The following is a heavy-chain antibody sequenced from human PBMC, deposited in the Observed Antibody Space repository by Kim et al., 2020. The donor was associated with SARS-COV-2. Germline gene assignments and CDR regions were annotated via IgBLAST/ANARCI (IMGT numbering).Heavy chain of an antibody. CDR3: ARDSGKEQQLVHYSMDV. CDR2: ISSSSSYI. J-gene: IGHJ6*02. D-gene: IGHD6-13*01. V-gene: IGHV3-21*01. CDR1: GFTFSSYS. Sequence: GGSLRLSCAASGFTFSSYSMNWVRQAPGKGLEWVSSISSSSSYIYYADSVKGRFTISRDNAKNSLYLQMNSLRAEDTAVYYCARDSGKEQQLVHYSMDVWGQGTTVTVSS.